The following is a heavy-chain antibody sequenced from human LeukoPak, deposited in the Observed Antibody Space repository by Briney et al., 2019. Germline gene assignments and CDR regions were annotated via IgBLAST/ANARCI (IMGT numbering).Heavy chain of an antibody. D-gene: IGHD5-24*01. Sequence: VESLKISCKGSGYSFTSYWIGWVRQMPGKGLEWMGIIYPGDSDTRYSPSFQGQVTISADKSISTAYLQWSSLKASDTAMYYCARLDDGSKISLYADYWGQGTLVTVSS. CDR2: IYPGDSDT. V-gene: IGHV5-51*01. CDR1: GYSFTSYW. CDR3: ARLDDGSKISLYADY. J-gene: IGHJ4*02.